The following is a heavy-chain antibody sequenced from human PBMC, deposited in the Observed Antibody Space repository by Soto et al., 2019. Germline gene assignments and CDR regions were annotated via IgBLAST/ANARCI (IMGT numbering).Heavy chain of an antibody. CDR3: AKDFGITGTRAFDS. CDR1: GFTFSSYG. CDR2: ISYDRSNK. D-gene: IGHD1-7*01. J-gene: IGHJ4*02. Sequence: PGGSLRLSCAASGFTFSSYGMHWVRQAPGKGLEWVAVISYDRSNKFYADSVKGRFTISGDNSKNTLYLQMISLRAEDTALYYCAKDFGITGTRAFDSWGQGTLVTVSS. V-gene: IGHV3-30*18.